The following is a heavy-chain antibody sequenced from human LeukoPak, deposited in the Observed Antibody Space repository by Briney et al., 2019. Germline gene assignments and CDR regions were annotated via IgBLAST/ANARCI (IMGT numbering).Heavy chain of an antibody. CDR1: GYTFTGYY. CDR2: INPKGDGTIHAQT. V-gene: IGHV1-2*02. D-gene: IGHD6-13*01. J-gene: IGHJ3*02. CDR3: ARDVRGAAQFSDAFHI. Sequence: ASVKVSCKASGYTFTGYYMHWVRQAPGQGLEWMGWINPKGDGTIHAQTKYAQNFQGRVTMTWDTSISTAYMELSSLTSDDTAVYYCARDVRGAAQFSDAFHIWGQGTMVTVSS.